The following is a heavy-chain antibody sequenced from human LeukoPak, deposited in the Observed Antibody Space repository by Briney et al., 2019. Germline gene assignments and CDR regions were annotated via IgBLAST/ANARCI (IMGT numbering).Heavy chain of an antibody. Sequence: GASVKVSCKASGYTFTSYYMHWVRQAPGQGLEWMGLINPSGGSISYAQKFQGRVTMTRDTSTSTVYMELSSLRSEDTAVYYCARWAGACTNGVCYTKTPGFDPWGQGTLVTVS. V-gene: IGHV1-46*01. J-gene: IGHJ5*02. CDR2: INPSGGSI. CDR3: ARWAGACTNGVCYTKTPGFDP. D-gene: IGHD2-8*01. CDR1: GYTFTSYY.